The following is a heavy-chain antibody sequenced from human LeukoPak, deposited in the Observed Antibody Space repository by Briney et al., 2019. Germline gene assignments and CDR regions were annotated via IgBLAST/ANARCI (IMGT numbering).Heavy chain of an antibody. V-gene: IGHV3-23*01. J-gene: IGHJ6*01. D-gene: IGHD3-16*01. Sequence: GGSLRLSCAASGFTFSSYAMSWVRQAPGKGLEWVSAISGSGGSTYYADSVKGRCAISRDNSKNTLYLQMNSLRAEDTAVYYCAKGGRRVASYGMDVWGQGTTGTVSS. CDR1: GFTFSSYA. CDR3: AKGGRRVASYGMDV. CDR2: ISGSGGST.